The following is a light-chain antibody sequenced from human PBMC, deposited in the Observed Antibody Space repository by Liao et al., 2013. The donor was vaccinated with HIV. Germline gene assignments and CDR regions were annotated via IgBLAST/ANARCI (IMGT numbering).Light chain of an antibody. CDR1: NIGSKS. V-gene: IGLV3-21*04. Sequence: SYVLTQTPSVSVAPGKTATVTCGGSNIGSKSVHWYQQKPGQAPVLVIYYDKDRPSVIPERFSGSNSGNTATLTISRVEAGDEADYYCQVWDSSSDHLVVFGGGTKLTVL. J-gene: IGLJ2*01. CDR2: YDK. CDR3: QVWDSSSDHLVV.